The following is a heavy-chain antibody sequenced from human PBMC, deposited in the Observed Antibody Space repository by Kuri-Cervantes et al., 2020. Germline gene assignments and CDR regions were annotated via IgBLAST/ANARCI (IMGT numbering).Heavy chain of an antibody. CDR1: GGSISSSSYY. Sequence: GSLRLTCTVSGGSISSSSYYWGWIRQPPGKGLEWIGSIYYNGSTYYNPSLKSRVTISVDTSKNQFSLKLSSVTAADTAVYYCAGGEIFVVVVAATIYFDYWGQGTLVTVSS. D-gene: IGHD2-15*01. CDR3: AGGEIFVVVVAATIYFDY. V-gene: IGHV4-39*01. CDR2: IYYNGST. J-gene: IGHJ4*02.